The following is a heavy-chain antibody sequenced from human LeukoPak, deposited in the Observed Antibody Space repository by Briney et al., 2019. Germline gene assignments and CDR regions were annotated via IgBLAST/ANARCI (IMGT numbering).Heavy chain of an antibody. V-gene: IGHV4-34*01. CDR2: INHSGST. CDR1: GGSFSGYY. Sequence: SQTLSLTCAVYGGSFSGYYWSWIRQPPGKGLEWIGEINHSGSTNYNPSLKSRVTISVDTSKNQFSLKLSSVTAADTAVYYCARGRYSYGSRFDYWGQGTLVTVSS. CDR3: ARGRYSYGSRFDY. J-gene: IGHJ4*02. D-gene: IGHD5-18*01.